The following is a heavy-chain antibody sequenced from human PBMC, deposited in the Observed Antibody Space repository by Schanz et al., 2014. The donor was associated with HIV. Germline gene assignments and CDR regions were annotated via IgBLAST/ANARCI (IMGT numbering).Heavy chain of an antibody. J-gene: IGHJ4*02. CDR1: GFTFSNYA. V-gene: IGHV3-30-3*01. CDR2: ISYDGSNK. D-gene: IGHD2-15*01. Sequence: VQLLESGGGLVQPGGSLKLSCAVSGFTFSNYAMHWVRQAPGKGLEWVAVISYDGSNKYYADSVKGRFTISRDNAKNSLYLQMNSLRAEDTAVYYCASWGSWAVTTPYYFDYWGQGTLVTVSS. CDR3: ASWGSWAVTTPYYFDY.